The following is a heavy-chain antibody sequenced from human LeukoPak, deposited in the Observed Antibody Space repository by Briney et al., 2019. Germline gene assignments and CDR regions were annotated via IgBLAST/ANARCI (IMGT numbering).Heavy chain of an antibody. D-gene: IGHD3-10*01. V-gene: IGHV3-30*02. CDR2: IRYDGSNK. J-gene: IGHJ3*02. CDR1: GFTVSSYG. Sequence: GGSLRLSCAASGFTVSSYGMHWVRQAPGKGLEWVAFIRYDGSNKYYADSVKGRFTISRDNSKNTLYLQMNSLRAEDTAVYYCARVLGGAFDIWGQGTMVTVSS. CDR3: ARVLGGAFDI.